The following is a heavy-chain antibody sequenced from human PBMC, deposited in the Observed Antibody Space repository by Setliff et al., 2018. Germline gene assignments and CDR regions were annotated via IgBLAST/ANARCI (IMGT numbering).Heavy chain of an antibody. J-gene: IGHJ5*02. CDR3: SRXGERFFNWFDP. D-gene: IGHD2-21*01. Sequence: GESLKISCKGSGYSFTDHGIPWVRQTPGKGLEWMGTIYPGNADTRYSPSFQGQVTISTDTSINTAFLQWNNLKASDNAVHYCSRXGERFFNWFDPWGQGTLVTVSS. CDR2: IYPGNADT. V-gene: IGHV5-51*01. CDR1: GYSFTDHG.